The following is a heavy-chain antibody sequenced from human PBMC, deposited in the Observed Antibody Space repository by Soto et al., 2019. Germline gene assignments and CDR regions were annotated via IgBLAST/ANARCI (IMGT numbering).Heavy chain of an antibody. CDR2: ISYDVSNK. D-gene: IGHD2-15*01. Sequence: GGSLRLSCAASGFTFSSYGMHWVRQAPGKGLEWVAVISYDVSNKYYADSVKGRFTISRDNSKNTLYLQMNSLRAEDTAVYYCAKDATTYIVVVVAANVDYWGQGTLVTVSS. V-gene: IGHV3-30*18. CDR3: AKDATTYIVVVVAANVDY. CDR1: GFTFSSYG. J-gene: IGHJ4*02.